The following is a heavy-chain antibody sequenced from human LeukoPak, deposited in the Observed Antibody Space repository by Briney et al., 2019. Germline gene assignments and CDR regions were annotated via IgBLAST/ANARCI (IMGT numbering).Heavy chain of an antibody. CDR1: GFTFSSYS. CDR3: ARERYYYDSSGFDY. Sequence: GGSLRLSCAASGFTFSSYSMNWVRQAPGKGLEWVSSISSSSSYIYYADSGKGRFTISRDNAKNSLYLQMNSLRAEDTAVYYCARERYYYDSSGFDYWGQGTLVTVSS. D-gene: IGHD3-22*01. J-gene: IGHJ4*02. V-gene: IGHV3-21*01. CDR2: ISSSSSYI.